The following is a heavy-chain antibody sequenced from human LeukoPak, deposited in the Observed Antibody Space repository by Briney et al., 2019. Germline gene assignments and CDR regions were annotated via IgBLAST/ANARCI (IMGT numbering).Heavy chain of an antibody. V-gene: IGHV3-48*01. CDR3: LREVDWKYAFDY. D-gene: IGHD1-7*01. Sequence: PGGSLRLSCAASGFTFSLYNMNWVRQAPGKGLEWVSQISASETSIKYADSVRGRFTISRDNVKNSVYLQMNSLRAEDTALYYCLREVDWKYAFDYWGRGTLVTVSS. CDR2: ISASETSI. J-gene: IGHJ4*02. CDR1: GFTFSLYN.